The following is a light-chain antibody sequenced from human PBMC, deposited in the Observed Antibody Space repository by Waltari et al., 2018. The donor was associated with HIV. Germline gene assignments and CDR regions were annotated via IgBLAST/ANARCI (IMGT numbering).Light chain of an antibody. CDR3: SSYTSSSTPSWV. J-gene: IGLJ3*02. CDR2: DVS. CDR1: SSDVGGYNY. V-gene: IGLV2-14*03. Sequence: QSALTQPASVSGSPGQSITISCTGTSSDVGGYNYVSWYQQHPGKAPKLMIYDVSNRPSGGSNRFSGSKSGNTASLTISGLQAEDEADYYCSSYTSSSTPSWVFGGGTKLTVL.